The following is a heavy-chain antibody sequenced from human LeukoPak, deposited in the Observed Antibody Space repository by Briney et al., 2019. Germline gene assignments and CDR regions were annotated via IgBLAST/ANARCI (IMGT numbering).Heavy chain of an antibody. CDR2: ISGSGGST. D-gene: IGHD3-10*02. J-gene: IGHJ6*04. CDR3: AELGITMIGGV. CDR1: GFTFSSYG. Sequence: PGGSLRLSCAASGFTFSSYGMSWVRQAPGKGLEWVSAISGSGGSTYYADSVKGRFTISRDNAKNSLYLQMNSLRAEDAAVYYCAELGITMIGGVWGKGTTVTISS. V-gene: IGHV3-23*01.